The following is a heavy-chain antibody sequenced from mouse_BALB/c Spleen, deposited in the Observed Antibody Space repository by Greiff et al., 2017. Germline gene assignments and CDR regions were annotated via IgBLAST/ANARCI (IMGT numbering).Heavy chain of an antibody. D-gene: IGHD2-4*01. Sequence: EVKVEESGGGLVKPGGSLKLSCAASGFTFSSYTMSWVRQTPEKRLEWVATISSGGGNTYYPDSVKGRFTISRDNAKNNLYLQMSSLRSEDTALYYCASPYYDYDYAWFAYWGQGTLVTVSA. CDR1: GFTFSSYT. J-gene: IGHJ3*01. V-gene: IGHV5-9*03. CDR2: ISSGGGNT. CDR3: ASPYYDYDYAWFAY.